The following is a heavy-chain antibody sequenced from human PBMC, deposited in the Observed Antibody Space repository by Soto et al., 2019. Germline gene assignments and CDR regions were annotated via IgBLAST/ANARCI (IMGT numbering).Heavy chain of an antibody. CDR3: ARDQNTHYYYYMDV. V-gene: IGHV3-33*08. J-gene: IGHJ6*03. CDR2: ISYDRSNK. Sequence: GGSLRLSCAASGFRFSDYSMNWVRQAPGRGLEWVAVISYDRSNKYYADSVKGRFTISRDNSKNTLYLQMNSLRAEDTAVYYCARDQNTHYYYYMDVWGKGTTVTVSS. D-gene: IGHD2-15*01. CDR1: GFRFSDYS.